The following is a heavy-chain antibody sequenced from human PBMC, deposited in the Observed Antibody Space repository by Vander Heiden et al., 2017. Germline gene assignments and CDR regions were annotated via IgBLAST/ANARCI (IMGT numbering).Heavy chain of an antibody. CDR3: ARYCSSASCYKFDY. CDR1: GYTFTDYE. V-gene: IGHV1-8*01. Sequence: QEQLVQSGAEVKKPGASVQVSCKASGYTFTDYEINWVRQAARQGFECVGWMDPTTGKPGYAQKCQGRVAMTRNTSITTASMELSSLRAEDTAVYYCARYCSSASCYKFDYWGQGTLVTVSS. CDR2: MDPTTGKP. D-gene: IGHD2-2*01. J-gene: IGHJ4*02.